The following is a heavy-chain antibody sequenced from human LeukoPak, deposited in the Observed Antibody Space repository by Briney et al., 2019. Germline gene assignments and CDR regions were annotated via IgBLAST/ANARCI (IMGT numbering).Heavy chain of an antibody. CDR3: ARLTHYYYYGMDV. CDR1: GGSISSYY. V-gene: IGHV4-59*08. CDR2: IYYSGST. Sequence: SVTLSLTCTVSGGSISSYYWSWIRQPPGKGLEWIGYIYYSGSTNYNPSLESRVTILVDTSKNQFSLKLSSVTAADTAVYYCARLTHYYYYGMDVWGQGTTVTVSS. J-gene: IGHJ6*02.